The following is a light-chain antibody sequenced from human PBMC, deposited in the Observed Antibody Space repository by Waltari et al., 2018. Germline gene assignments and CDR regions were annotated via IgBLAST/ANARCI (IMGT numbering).Light chain of an antibody. CDR1: SSNIGAGYD. CDR3: QSYDGSLSGSKV. V-gene: IGLV1-40*01. J-gene: IGLJ1*01. CDR2: GNT. Sequence: QSVLTQPPSVSGAPGQRVTMSCPGSSSNIGAGYDVHWSQQLPGTAPKLLIHGNTNRPSGVPDRFSGSKSGTSASLAITGLQAEDEADYYCQSYDGSLSGSKVFGTGTKVTVL.